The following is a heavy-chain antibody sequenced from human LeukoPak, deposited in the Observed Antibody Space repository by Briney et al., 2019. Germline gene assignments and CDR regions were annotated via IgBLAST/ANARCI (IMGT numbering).Heavy chain of an antibody. D-gene: IGHD6-19*01. CDR2: IYYSGST. V-gene: IGHV4-39*07. CDR3: ASSTGYSSGWFPNFDY. Sequence: SETLSLTCTVSGGSISSSSYYWSWIRQPPGKGLEWIGSIYYSGSTYYNPSLNSRVTISVDTSKNQFSLKLSSVTAADTAVYYCASSTGYSSGWFPNFDYWGQGTLVTVSS. CDR1: GGSISSSSYY. J-gene: IGHJ4*02.